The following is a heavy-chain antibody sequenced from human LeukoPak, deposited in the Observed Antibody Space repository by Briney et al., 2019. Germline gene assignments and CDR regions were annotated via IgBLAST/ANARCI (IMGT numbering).Heavy chain of an antibody. V-gene: IGHV1-3*01. D-gene: IGHD2-15*01. Sequence: ASVKVSCKASGYTFTSYAMHWVRQAPGQRLEWMGWINAGNGNTKYSQKFQGRVTITRDTSASTAYTELSSLRSEDTAVYCCARDLNGRVVVAATPVDDAFDIWGQGTMVTVSS. CDR3: ARDLNGRVVVAATPVDDAFDI. CDR1: GYTFTSYA. CDR2: INAGNGNT. J-gene: IGHJ3*02.